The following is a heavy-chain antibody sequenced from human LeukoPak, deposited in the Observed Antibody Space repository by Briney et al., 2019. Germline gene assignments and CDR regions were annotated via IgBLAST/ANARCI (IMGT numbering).Heavy chain of an antibody. Sequence: PSETLSLTRTVSGGSISRGDYYWSWIRQSPGKGLEWIGYISYSGNSYHNPPLMSRVTISVDPSNSQFSLKLTSVTAADTAVYYCARVFWELFDAFDIWGPGTMVTVSS. CDR2: ISYSGNS. V-gene: IGHV4-30-4*01. CDR3: ARVFWELFDAFDI. CDR1: GGSISRGDYY. D-gene: IGHD3-10*02. J-gene: IGHJ3*02.